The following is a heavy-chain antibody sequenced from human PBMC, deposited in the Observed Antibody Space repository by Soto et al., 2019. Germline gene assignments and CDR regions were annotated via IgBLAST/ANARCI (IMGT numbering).Heavy chain of an antibody. CDR3: ARRYGGNFDF. D-gene: IGHD1-26*01. V-gene: IGHV4-59*01. J-gene: IGHJ4*02. Sequence: SETLSLTCPVSGGSISGYYWSWLRQPPGKGLEWIAFIHYTGSSNSNPSLKSRVTISVDTSKNQFSLKLSSVTAADTAVYYCARRYGGNFDFWGQGTLVTVSS. CDR2: IHYTGSS. CDR1: GGSISGYY.